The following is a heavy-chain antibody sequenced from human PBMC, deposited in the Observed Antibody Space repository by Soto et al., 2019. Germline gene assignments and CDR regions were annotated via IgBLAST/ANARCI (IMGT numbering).Heavy chain of an antibody. V-gene: IGHV1-18*01. J-gene: IGHJ6*02. CDR3: ARDPLSSSWLYYYSYGMDV. CDR1: GYTFTSYG. D-gene: IGHD6-13*01. Sequence: ASVKVFCKASGYTFTSYGSSWVRQAPGQGLEWMGWISAYNGNTNYAQKLQGRVTMTTDTSTSTAYMELRSLRSDDTAVYYYARDPLSSSWLYYYSYGMDVWGQGTTVTVSS. CDR2: ISAYNGNT.